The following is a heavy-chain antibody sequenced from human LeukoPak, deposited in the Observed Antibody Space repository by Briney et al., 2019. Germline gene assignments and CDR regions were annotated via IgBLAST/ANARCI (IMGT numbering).Heavy chain of an antibody. V-gene: IGHV3-21*01. Sequence: GGSLRLSRAASGFTFSRYRVNWVRPAPGEGVEWGSCISSSSSYIYDAHSVKGRFTISRDNAKNPLYLQMNSLVAEDTAVYYYARDPGSIAAHWGQGTLVTVSS. J-gene: IGHJ1*01. CDR2: ISSSSSYI. D-gene: IGHD6-6*01. CDR1: GFTFSRYR. CDR3: ARDPGSIAAH.